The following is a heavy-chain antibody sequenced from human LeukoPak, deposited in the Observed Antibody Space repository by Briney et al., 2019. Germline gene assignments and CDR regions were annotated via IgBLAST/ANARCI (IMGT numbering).Heavy chain of an antibody. CDR3: ARDGASYYYYYMDV. V-gene: IGHV4-30-4*08. CDR2: IYYSGST. CDR1: GGSISSGDYY. Sequence: PSQTLSLTCTVSGGSISSGDYYWSWIRQPPGKGLEWIGYIYYSGSTYYNPSLKSRVTISVDTSKNQFSLKLSSVTAADTAVYYCARDGASYYYYYMDVWGKGTTVTVSS. J-gene: IGHJ6*03. D-gene: IGHD4/OR15-4a*01.